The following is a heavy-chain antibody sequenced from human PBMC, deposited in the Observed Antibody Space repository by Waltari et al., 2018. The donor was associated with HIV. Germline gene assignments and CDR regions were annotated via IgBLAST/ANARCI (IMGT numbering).Heavy chain of an antibody. J-gene: IGHJ5*02. Sequence: QVQLQESGPGLVKPSQTLSLTCTVSGGSISSGSSYCSWIRQPAGKGLEWIGRIYTSGSTNYNPSLKSRVTISVDTSKNQFSLKLSSVTAADTAVYYCAREGAQQLGWFDPWGQGTLVTVSS. CDR3: AREGAQQLGWFDP. CDR1: GGSISSGSSY. D-gene: IGHD6-13*01. CDR2: IYTSGST. V-gene: IGHV4-61*02.